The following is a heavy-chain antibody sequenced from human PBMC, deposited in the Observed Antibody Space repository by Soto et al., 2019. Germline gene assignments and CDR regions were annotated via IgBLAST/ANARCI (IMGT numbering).Heavy chain of an antibody. Sequence: QVQLVESGGGVVQPGRSLRLSCAASGFTFSSYGMHWVRQAPGKGLEWVAVISYDGSNKYYADSVKGRFTISRDNSKNTLDLQMNSLRAEDTAVYYCAKLVVVAAPRRPNFDYWGQGTLVPVSS. V-gene: IGHV3-30*18. CDR3: AKLVVVAAPRRPNFDY. CDR2: ISYDGSNK. J-gene: IGHJ4*02. CDR1: GFTFSSYG. D-gene: IGHD2-15*01.